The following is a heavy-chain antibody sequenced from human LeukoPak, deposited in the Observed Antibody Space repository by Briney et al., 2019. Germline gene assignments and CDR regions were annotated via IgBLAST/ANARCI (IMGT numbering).Heavy chain of an antibody. CDR2: ISWNSGSI. Sequence: GGSLRLSCAASGFTFDDYAMHWVRQAPGKGLEWVSGISWNSGSIGYADSVKGRFTISRDNAKNSLYLQMNGLRAEDTALYYCAKDTDYGDYVHWGQGTLVTVSS. J-gene: IGHJ4*02. D-gene: IGHD4-17*01. V-gene: IGHV3-9*01. CDR3: AKDTDYGDYVH. CDR1: GFTFDDYA.